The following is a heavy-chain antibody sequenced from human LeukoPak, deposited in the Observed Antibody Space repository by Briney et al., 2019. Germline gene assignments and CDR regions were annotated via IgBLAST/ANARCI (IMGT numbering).Heavy chain of an antibody. CDR3: ARDGPSDIVVVPAANYGMDV. Sequence: GASVKVSCKASGYTFTSYGISWVRQAPGQGLEWMGRISAYNGNTNYAQKLQGRVTMTTDTSTSTAYMELRSLRSDDTAVYYCARDGPSDIVVVPAANYGMDVWGQGTTVTVSS. V-gene: IGHV1-18*01. CDR1: GYTFTSYG. D-gene: IGHD2-2*01. J-gene: IGHJ6*02. CDR2: ISAYNGNT.